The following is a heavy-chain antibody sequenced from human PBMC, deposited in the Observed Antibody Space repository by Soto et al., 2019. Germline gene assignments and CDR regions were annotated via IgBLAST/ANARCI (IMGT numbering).Heavy chain of an antibody. CDR2: ISAYNGNT. D-gene: IGHD6-13*01. CDR3: ARDRSDNLAAARRDNWCDP. J-gene: IGHJ5*02. Sequence: QVQLVQSGAEVKKPGASVKVSCKASGYTFTSYGISWVRQAPGQGLEWMGWISAYNGNTNYAQKVQGRVIMTTDTTTSTDYMELRSLRSDDTAVYYCARDRSDNLAAARRDNWCDPWGQGTLVSVSS. CDR1: GYTFTSYG. V-gene: IGHV1-18*01.